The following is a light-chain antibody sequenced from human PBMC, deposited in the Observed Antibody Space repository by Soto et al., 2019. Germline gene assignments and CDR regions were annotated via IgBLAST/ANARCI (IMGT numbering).Light chain of an antibody. J-gene: IGKJ5*01. CDR3: QHRMNWPLT. Sequence: EIVLTQSPGTLSLSPGERATLSCRASQSVSSYLLWYQQKPGQAPRLLIYDASNRASGTPARFSGSGSETDFTLTISSLEPEDFAVYYCQHRMNWPLTFGQGRLLEIK. CDR2: DAS. V-gene: IGKV3-11*01. CDR1: QSVSSY.